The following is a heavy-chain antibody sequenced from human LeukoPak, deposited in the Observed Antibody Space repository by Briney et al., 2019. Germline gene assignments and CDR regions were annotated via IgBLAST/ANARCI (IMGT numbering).Heavy chain of an antibody. J-gene: IGHJ4*02. V-gene: IGHV3-30*02. Sequence: GGSLRLSCETSGFTFSHFGMHWVRQAPGKGLEWVAFIRYDGSNKYYADSVKGRFTISRDNSKNTLYLQMNSLRAEDTAVYYCAKLVLRYFDWLMDYWGQGTLVTVSS. CDR2: IRYDGSNK. CDR3: AKLVLRYFDWLMDY. CDR1: GFTFSHFG. D-gene: IGHD3-9*01.